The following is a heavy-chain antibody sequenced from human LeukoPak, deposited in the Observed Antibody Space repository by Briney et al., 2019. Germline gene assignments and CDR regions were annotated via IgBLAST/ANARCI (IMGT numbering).Heavy chain of an antibody. J-gene: IGHJ3*02. CDR1: GGSISSYY. V-gene: IGHV4-59*08. D-gene: IGHD6-19*01. CDR2: IYYSGST. Sequence: SETLSLTCTVSGGSISSYYWNWIRQPPGKGLEWIGYIYYSGSTNYNPSLKSRVTISLDTSKNQFSPKLSSVTAADTAVYSCARHWAVAGAFDIWGQGTMVTVSS. CDR3: ARHWAVAGAFDI.